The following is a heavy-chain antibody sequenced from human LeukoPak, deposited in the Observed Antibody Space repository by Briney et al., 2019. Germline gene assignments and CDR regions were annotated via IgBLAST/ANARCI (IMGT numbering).Heavy chain of an antibody. D-gene: IGHD6-19*01. CDR3: ARDPGVAGYDY. V-gene: IGHV1-69*06. Sequence: ASVKVSCKASGYTFTGYYMHWVRQAPGQGLEWMGGIIPIFGTANYAQKFQGRVTITADKSTSTAYMELSSLRSEDTAVYYCARDPGVAGYDYWGQGTLVTVSS. J-gene: IGHJ4*02. CDR1: GYTFTGYY. CDR2: IIPIFGTA.